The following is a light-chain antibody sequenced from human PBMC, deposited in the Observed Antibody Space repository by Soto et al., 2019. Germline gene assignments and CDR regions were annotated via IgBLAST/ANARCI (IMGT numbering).Light chain of an antibody. Sequence: QSVLTQPPSVSGAPGQRVTISCTGSSSNIGAGYDVHWYQQLPGTAPKLLIYGNSNRPSGVPDRFSGSKSGTSASLAITGLQAEDEADYYCQSYDSSLSVYVVFGGATKVTVL. CDR3: QSYDSSLSVYVV. CDR1: SSNIGAGYD. J-gene: IGLJ2*01. CDR2: GNS. V-gene: IGLV1-40*01.